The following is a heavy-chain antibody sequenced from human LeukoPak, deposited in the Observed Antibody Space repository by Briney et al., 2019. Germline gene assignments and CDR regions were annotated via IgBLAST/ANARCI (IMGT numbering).Heavy chain of an antibody. CDR1: GFPFSSYA. V-gene: IGHV3-23*01. J-gene: IGHJ4*02. D-gene: IGHD1-1*01. Sequence: GGSLRLSCAASGFPFSSYAMSWVRQAPGKGLDWGSSITVSGGSTYYADSVKGRFTISRDNSKNTLYLQMNSLRAEDTAVYYCAKRRGYTWSDVEDYWGQGTLVTVSS. CDR3: AKRRGYTWSDVEDY. CDR2: ITVSGGST.